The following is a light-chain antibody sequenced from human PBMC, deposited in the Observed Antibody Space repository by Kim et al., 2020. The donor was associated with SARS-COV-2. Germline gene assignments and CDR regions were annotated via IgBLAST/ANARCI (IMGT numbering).Light chain of an antibody. CDR2: GAS. V-gene: IGKV1-5*01. Sequence: IQMTQSPSALSASVGDRVTITCRASQSISNWLAWYQQKPGKAPRLVIYGASNLESGVPSRFGGSGSGTEFTLTISSLQPDDFATYYCQQYNGCFGQGTKLEI. J-gene: IGKJ2*01. CDR3: QQYNGC. CDR1: QSISNW.